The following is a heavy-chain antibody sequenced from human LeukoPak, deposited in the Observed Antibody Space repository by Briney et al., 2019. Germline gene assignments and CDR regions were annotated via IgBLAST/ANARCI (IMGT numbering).Heavy chain of an antibody. Sequence: SETLSLTCAVEGGAFNDYYWSWVRQSPEKGLEWIAEINQGGSTIYNPSLKNRVTMSIDTTRKHFPLQLASLTAADTAVYFCARRGIWIQWNFEYWGQGVLVTVSS. J-gene: IGHJ4*02. CDR1: GGAFNDYY. D-gene: IGHD5-12*01. V-gene: IGHV4-34*01. CDR3: ARRGIWIQWNFEY. CDR2: INQGGST.